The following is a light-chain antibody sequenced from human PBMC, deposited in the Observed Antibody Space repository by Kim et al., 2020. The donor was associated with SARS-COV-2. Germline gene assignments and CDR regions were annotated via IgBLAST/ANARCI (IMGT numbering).Light chain of an antibody. CDR2: GAS. V-gene: IGKV3-15*01. J-gene: IGKJ1*01. Sequence: SPGETATLSCRASQSVSSNVAWYQQKPGQAPRLLIYGASTRATGIPARFSGSGSGTDFTLTIRSLQSEDLAVYHCQQYDDWPPWTFGQGTKVDIK. CDR1: QSVSSN. CDR3: QQYDDWPPWT.